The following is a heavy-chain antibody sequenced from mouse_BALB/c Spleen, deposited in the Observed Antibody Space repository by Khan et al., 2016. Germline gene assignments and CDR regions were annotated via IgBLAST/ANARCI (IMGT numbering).Heavy chain of an antibody. J-gene: IGHJ2*01. D-gene: IGHD2-2*01. V-gene: IGHV1S136*01. CDR3: ARGGYDKGWWYYCDY. CDR1: GYTFTSYV. CDR2: INPYNDVT. Sequence: VQLQQSGPELVKPGASVKMSCEASGYTFTSYVIHWVKQKPGQGLEWIGYINPYNDVTKSNEMFKGKATLTSDKSSDTAYMELSSLTSEDSAVYYCARGGYDKGWWYYCDYWGQGTTLTVSS.